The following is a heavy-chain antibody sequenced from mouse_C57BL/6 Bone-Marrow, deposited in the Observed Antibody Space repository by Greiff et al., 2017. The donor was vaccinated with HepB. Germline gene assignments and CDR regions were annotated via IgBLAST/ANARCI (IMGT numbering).Heavy chain of an antibody. Sequence: VQLQQSGPELVKPGASVKVSCKASGYTFTSYDINWVKQRPGQGLEWIGWIYPRDGSTKYNEKFKGKATLTVDTSSSTAYMELHSLTSEDSAVYFCARCDGYPYWYFDVWGTGTTVTVSS. CDR2: IYPRDGST. V-gene: IGHV1-85*01. J-gene: IGHJ1*03. D-gene: IGHD2-3*01. CDR1: GYTFTSYD. CDR3: ARCDGYPYWYFDV.